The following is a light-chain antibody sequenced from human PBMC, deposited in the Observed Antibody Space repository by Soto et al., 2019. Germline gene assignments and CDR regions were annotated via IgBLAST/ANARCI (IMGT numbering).Light chain of an antibody. CDR1: QSVSSSY. J-gene: IGKJ5*01. Sequence: EIVLTQSPAPLSLSPGERATLSCGARQSVSSSYLAWYQQKPGLAPRLLIYDASSRATGIPDRFSGSGSGTDFTLTISRLEPEDFAVYYCQQYGSSPPITFGQGTRLEIK. V-gene: IGKV3D-20*01. CDR2: DAS. CDR3: QQYGSSPPIT.